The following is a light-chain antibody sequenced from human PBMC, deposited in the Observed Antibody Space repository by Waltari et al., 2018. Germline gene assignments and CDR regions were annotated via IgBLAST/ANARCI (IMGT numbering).Light chain of an antibody. CDR3: QQTHGRPWT. J-gene: IGKJ1*01. Sequence: DIHMTQSPSSLSASVGVNVSITCRASQNITRYLCWYHQRPGKAPKLLIYAGSTLQSGVPSRFSGSGSGTDFTLTISFLEPEDFATYYCQQTHGRPWTFGQGTRVEI. CDR1: QNITRY. V-gene: IGKV1-39*01. CDR2: AGS.